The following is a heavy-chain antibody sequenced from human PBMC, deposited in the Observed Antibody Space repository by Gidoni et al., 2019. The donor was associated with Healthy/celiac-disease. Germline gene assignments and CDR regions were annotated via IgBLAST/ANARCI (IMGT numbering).Heavy chain of an antibody. J-gene: IGHJ6*02. CDR3: ATLPRCSSTSCYATGWYYYGMDV. D-gene: IGHD2-2*01. CDR2: FDPEDGET. CDR1: GYTLTELS. V-gene: IGHV1-24*01. Sequence: QVQLVQSGAEVKKPGASVKVSCKVSGYTLTELSMHWVRQAPGKGLEWMGGFDPEDGETIYEQKFQGRVTMTEDTSTDTAYMELSSLRSEDTAVYYCATLPRCSSTSCYATGWYYYGMDVWGQGTTVTVSS.